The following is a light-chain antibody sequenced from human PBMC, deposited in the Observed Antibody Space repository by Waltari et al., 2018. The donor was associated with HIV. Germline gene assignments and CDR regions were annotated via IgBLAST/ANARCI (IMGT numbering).Light chain of an antibody. J-gene: IGKJ2*01. CDR2: GAS. V-gene: IGKV3-20*01. CDR1: QSVSNNY. CDR3: QQYGTSLVT. Sequence: EIVFTQSPGTLSLSPGVRVTLSCRASQSVSNNYLAWYQQKPGQAPRLLIYGASNRATGIPDRFSASGSGTDFTLSISRLEPEDFAVYYCQQYGTSLVTFGQGTKLESK.